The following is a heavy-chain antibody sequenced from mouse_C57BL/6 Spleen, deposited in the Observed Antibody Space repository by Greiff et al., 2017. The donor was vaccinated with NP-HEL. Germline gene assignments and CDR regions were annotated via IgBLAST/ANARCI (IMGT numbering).Heavy chain of an antibody. V-gene: IGHV1-4*01. D-gene: IGHD4-1*01. CDR3: ARWDVDYYDMDY. J-gene: IGHJ4*01. CDR1: GYTFTSYT. Sequence: VQLQQSGAELARPGASVKMSCKASGYTFTSYTMHWVKQRPGPGLEWIGYINPSSGYTKYNQKFKDKATLTADKSSSTAYMQLSSLTSEDSAVYYCARWDVDYYDMDYWGQGTTVTVSS. CDR2: INPSSGYT.